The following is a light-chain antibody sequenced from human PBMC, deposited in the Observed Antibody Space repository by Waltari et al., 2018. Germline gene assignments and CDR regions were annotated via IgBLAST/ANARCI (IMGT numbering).Light chain of an antibody. CDR3: QQYSATPPT. CDR1: LSVISSLNNKNS. CDR2: WAS. Sequence: DIVMTQSPDSLAVSLGAMSTINCTSSLSVISSLNNKNSLTWFQQKAGEPPKLLIYWASTRESGVPDRFSCSGSGTDFTLTISGLQAEDVAVYYCQQYSATPPTFGQGTKVEIK. J-gene: IGKJ1*01. V-gene: IGKV4-1*01.